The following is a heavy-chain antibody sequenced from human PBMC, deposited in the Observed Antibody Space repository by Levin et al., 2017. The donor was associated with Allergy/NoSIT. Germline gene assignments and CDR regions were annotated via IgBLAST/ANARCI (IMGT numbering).Heavy chain of an antibody. Sequence: GESLKISCAASGFTFSSYSMNWVRQAPGKGLEWVSYISSSSSTIYYADSVKGRFTISRDNAKNSLYLQMNSLRAEDTAVYYCARDSDSSSWYSRWDDLTFDYWGQGTLVTVSS. J-gene: IGHJ4*02. CDR3: ARDSDSSSWYSRWDDLTFDY. D-gene: IGHD6-13*01. CDR2: ISSSSSTI. CDR1: GFTFSSYS. V-gene: IGHV3-48*01.